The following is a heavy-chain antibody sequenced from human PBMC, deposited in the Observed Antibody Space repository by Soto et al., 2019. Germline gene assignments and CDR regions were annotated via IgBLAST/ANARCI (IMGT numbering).Heavy chain of an antibody. J-gene: IGHJ3*02. CDR3: ARARVSTPRLEDPFDI. Sequence: GESLKISCNGSGYSFSTHWLALVLQMPGKGLEYMGIIYPGDSDARYSPPFQGQVTLSADKSISTAYLQWTSLKASDTAIYFCARARVSTPRLEDPFDIWGQGTMVTVSS. V-gene: IGHV5-51*01. CDR1: GYSFSTHW. CDR2: IYPGDSDA. D-gene: IGHD5-12*01.